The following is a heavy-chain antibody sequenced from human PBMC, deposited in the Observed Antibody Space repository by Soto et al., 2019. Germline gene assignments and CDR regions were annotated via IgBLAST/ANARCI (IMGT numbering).Heavy chain of an antibody. D-gene: IGHD1-26*01. V-gene: IGHV1-69*01. CDR1: GGTFSSYA. CDR3: ARERYNPTVGATTITDY. Sequence: QVQLVQSGAEVKKPGSSVKVSCKASGGTFSSYAISWVRQAPGQGLEWMGGIIPIFGTANYAQKFQGRVTITADESTSTAYMELSSMRSEDTAVYYCARERYNPTVGATTITDYWGQGTLVTVSS. CDR2: IIPIFGTA. J-gene: IGHJ4*02.